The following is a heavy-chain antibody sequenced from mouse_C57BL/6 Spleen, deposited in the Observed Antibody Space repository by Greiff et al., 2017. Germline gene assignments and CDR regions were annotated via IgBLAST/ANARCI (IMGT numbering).Heavy chain of an antibody. V-gene: IGHV1-50*01. CDR3: ARPLYGSSYDY. J-gene: IGHJ2*01. CDR1: GYTFTSSW. D-gene: IGHD1-1*01. CDR2: IDPSDSYT. Sequence: QVQLQQPGAELVKPGASVKLSCKASGYTFTSSWMQWVKQRPGQGLEWIGEIDPSDSYTNYNQKFKGKATLTVDKSSSTAYMQVSSLTSEDSAFYYCARPLYGSSYDYWGQGTTLTVSS.